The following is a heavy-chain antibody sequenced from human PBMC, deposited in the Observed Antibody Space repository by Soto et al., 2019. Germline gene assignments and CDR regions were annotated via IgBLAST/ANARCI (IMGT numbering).Heavy chain of an antibody. Sequence: GGSLRLSCAASGFTLSSYSMQWVRQTPGKGLEWVAAISYDEIDKKYASSVKGRFTVSRDNVKNTLSLQMNSLRPEDTAVYYCAKDSGYQLPDNYFYYGLDVWGQGTTVTVSS. V-gene: IGHV3-30*18. CDR2: ISYDEIDK. CDR1: GFTLSSYS. CDR3: AKDSGYQLPDNYFYYGLDV. J-gene: IGHJ6*02. D-gene: IGHD2-2*01.